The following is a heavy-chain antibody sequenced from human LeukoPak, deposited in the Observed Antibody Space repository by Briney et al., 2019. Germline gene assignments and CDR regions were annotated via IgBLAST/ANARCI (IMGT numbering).Heavy chain of an antibody. J-gene: IGHJ4*02. CDR3: AKDIEYYGSGSYSNFDY. D-gene: IGHD3-10*01. Sequence: GGSLRLSCAASGLTFSSHWMHWVRQAPGKGLVWVSRITNDGSSTTYADSVKGRFTISRDNSKNTLYLQMNSLRAEDTAVYYCAKDIEYYGSGSYSNFDYWGQGTLVTVSS. CDR2: ITNDGSST. CDR1: GLTFSSHW. V-gene: IGHV3-74*01.